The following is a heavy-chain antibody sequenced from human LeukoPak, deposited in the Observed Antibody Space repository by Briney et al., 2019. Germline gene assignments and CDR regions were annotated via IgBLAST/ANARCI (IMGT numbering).Heavy chain of an antibody. J-gene: IGHJ4*02. CDR3: ARGSEAMIVVAIDY. CDR1: GGSFSDYS. V-gene: IGHV4-34*01. D-gene: IGHD3-22*01. CDR2: LNHSGST. Sequence: SETLSLNCAVYGGSFSDYSWSWIRQPPGKGLEWIGELNHSGSTNYNPSLNSRATISVDTSKTQFSLKLSSVTAADTAVYYCARGSEAMIVVAIDYWGQGTVVTVSS.